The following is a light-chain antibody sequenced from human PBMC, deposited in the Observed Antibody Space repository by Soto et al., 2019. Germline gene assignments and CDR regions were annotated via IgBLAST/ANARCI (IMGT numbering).Light chain of an antibody. J-gene: IGKJ4*01. CDR1: QSVDNF. CDR2: DAF. Sequence: IVLTQSPATLSLSPGERATLSCRASQSVDNFLAWYQQKVGQAPRLLIYDAFKRATGTPARFSGSGSGTDFTLTISSREPVDFADYYCQQRTLFGGGTKGEIK. CDR3: QQRTL. V-gene: IGKV3-11*01.